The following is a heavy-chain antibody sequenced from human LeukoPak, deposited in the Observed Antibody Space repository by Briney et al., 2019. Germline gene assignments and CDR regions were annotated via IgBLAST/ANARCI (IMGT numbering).Heavy chain of an antibody. CDR2: ISGSGGST. CDR3: ARDPNIVVVPAANCFDY. J-gene: IGHJ4*02. CDR1: GFTFSSYA. D-gene: IGHD2-2*01. V-gene: IGHV3-23*01. Sequence: GGSLRLSCAASGFTFSSYAMSWVRQAPGKGLEWVSAISGSGGSTYYADSVKGRFTISRDNSKNTLYLQMNSLRAEDTAVYYCARDPNIVVVPAANCFDYWGQGTLVTVSS.